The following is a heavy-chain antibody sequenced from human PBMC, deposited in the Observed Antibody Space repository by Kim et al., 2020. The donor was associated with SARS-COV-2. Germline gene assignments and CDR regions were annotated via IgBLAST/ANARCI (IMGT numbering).Heavy chain of an antibody. Sequence: GGSLRLSCAASGFTFSSYAMHWVRQAPGKGLEWVAVISYDGSNKYYADSVKGRFTISRDNSKNTLYLQMNSLRAEDTAVYYCARSYDLLGYGDYGYFDYWGQGTLVTVSS. V-gene: IGHV3-30-3*01. J-gene: IGHJ4*02. CDR1: GFTFSSYA. CDR3: ARSYDLLGYGDYGYFDY. CDR2: ISYDGSNK. D-gene: IGHD4-17*01.